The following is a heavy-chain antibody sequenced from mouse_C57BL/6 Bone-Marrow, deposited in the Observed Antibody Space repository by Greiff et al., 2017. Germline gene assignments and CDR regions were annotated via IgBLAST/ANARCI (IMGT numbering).Heavy chain of an antibody. CDR2: INPSSGYP. J-gene: IGHJ1*03. CDR3: ARGDYYGSSYSDWYFDV. V-gene: IGHV1-4*01. Sequence: QVQLKQSGAELARPGASVKLSCKASGYTFTTYTMHWVKQRPGQGLDWIGYINPSSGYPKYNQKFKDKATLTADKSSSTAYMQLSSLTSEDSAVYYCARGDYYGSSYSDWYFDVWGTGTTVTVSS. CDR1: GYTFTTYT. D-gene: IGHD1-1*01.